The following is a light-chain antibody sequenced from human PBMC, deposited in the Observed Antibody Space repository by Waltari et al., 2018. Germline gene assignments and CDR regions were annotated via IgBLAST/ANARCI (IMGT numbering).Light chain of an antibody. V-gene: IGLV2-14*03. Sequence: QSALTQPASVSGSPGQSITISCTGTSSDIGYSVYVSCYQQHPGQAPKLIIYDAYKRPSGVADRFAVSQSGDTAPLTISGLQPDDEASYFCASSTRITATHWVFVGWTQVTVL. CDR2: DAY. J-gene: IGLJ3*02. CDR1: SSDIGYSVY. CDR3: ASSTRITATHWV.